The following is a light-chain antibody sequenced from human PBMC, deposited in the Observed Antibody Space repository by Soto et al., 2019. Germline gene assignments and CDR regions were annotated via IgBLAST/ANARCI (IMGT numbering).Light chain of an antibody. CDR3: QQRSNWLT. V-gene: IGKV3D-11*01. CDR1: QGVSSS. J-gene: IGKJ4*01. Sequence: EIVLTQSPATLSLSPGERATLSCRASQGVSSSLAWYQQKPGQAPSLLIYDASNRATGIPARFSGSGPGTDFAITLSILEPEDFAVYYCQQRSNWLTFGGGTKVQIK. CDR2: DAS.